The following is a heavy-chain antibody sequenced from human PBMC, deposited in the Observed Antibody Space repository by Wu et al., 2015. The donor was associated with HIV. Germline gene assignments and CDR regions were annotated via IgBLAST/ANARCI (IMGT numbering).Heavy chain of an antibody. CDR2: ISAYNGDI. CDR3: ARRHAXAQYFEH. Sequence: QVQLVQSGADVKEPGASLKVSCKASGHTFAAYYVHWVRQAPGQGLEWMGWISAYNGDINYAQKFQGRVTMTTDTSTSTAYMELRSLRSDDTAVYYCARRHAXAQYFEHWGQGTLVTVSS. J-gene: IGHJ1*01. CDR1: GHTFAAYY. V-gene: IGHV1-18*01.